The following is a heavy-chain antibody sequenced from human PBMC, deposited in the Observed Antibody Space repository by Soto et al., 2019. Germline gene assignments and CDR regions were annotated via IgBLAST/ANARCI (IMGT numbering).Heavy chain of an antibody. D-gene: IGHD6-13*01. CDR2: ISYDGSNK. Sequence: QVQLVESGGGVVQPGRSLRLSCAASGFTFSSYAMHWVRQAPGKGLEWVAVISYDGSNKYYADSVKGRFTISRKNSKNXXFLQMNSLKAEDTAVYYCARDSGSSGVAAAASCDSWGQGTLVTVSS. V-gene: IGHV3-30-3*01. CDR3: ARDSGSSGVAAAASCDS. CDR1: GFTFSSYA. J-gene: IGHJ5*01.